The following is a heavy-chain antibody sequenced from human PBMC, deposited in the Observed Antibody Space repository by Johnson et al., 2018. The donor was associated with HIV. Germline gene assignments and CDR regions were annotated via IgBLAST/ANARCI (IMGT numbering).Heavy chain of an antibody. D-gene: IGHD3-9*01. CDR2: IWYDGTNK. V-gene: IGHV3-33*01. CDR1: GFTFSSYG. Sequence: QMPLVESGGGVVQPGRSLRLSCAASGFTFSSYGMHWVRQAPGKGLEWVALIWYDGTNKYYADFVKGRFSISRDNSKNTLYLQMNSLRAEDTAVYYCAIILNHTFDIWGQGTMVTVSS. CDR3: AIILNHTFDI. J-gene: IGHJ3*02.